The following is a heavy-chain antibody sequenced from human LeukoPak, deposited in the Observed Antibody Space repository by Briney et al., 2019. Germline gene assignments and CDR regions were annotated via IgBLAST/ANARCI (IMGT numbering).Heavy chain of an antibody. Sequence: GESLKISCKGSGYSFTNYWIGWVRQKPGKGLEWMGIVYPGDSDIKYSPSFQGQVTISVDKSISTAYLQWSGLKASDTAMYYCARQADGYHFGGYWGQGTLVTVSS. J-gene: IGHJ4*02. CDR2: VYPGDSDI. V-gene: IGHV5-51*01. D-gene: IGHD5-24*01. CDR1: GYSFTNYW. CDR3: ARQADGYHFGGY.